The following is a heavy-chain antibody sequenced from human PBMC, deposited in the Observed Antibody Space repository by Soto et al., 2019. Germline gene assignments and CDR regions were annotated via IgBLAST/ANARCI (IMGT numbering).Heavy chain of an antibody. CDR3: ARVFDYDSSGYYLGYFDY. V-gene: IGHV3-11*06. CDR1: GFTFSDYY. J-gene: IGHJ4*02. D-gene: IGHD3-22*01. Sequence: GSLRLSCAASGFTFSDYYMSWIRQAPLKGLEWGSYISSSSSYTNYADSVKGRFTISRDNAKNSLYLQMNSLRAEDTAVYYCARVFDYDSSGYYLGYFDYWGQGTLVTVSS. CDR2: ISSSSSYT.